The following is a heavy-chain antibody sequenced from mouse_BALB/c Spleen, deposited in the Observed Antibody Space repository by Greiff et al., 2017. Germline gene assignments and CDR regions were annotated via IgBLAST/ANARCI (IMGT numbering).Heavy chain of an antibody. CDR1: GYTFTDYE. Sequence: QVQLKESGAELVRPGASVTLSCKASGYTFTDYEMHWVKQTPVHGLEWIGAIDPETGGTAYNQKFKGKATLTADKSSSTAYMELRSLTSEDSAVYYCAREGRVDYWGQGTTLTVSS. V-gene: IGHV1-15*01. CDR3: AREGRVDY. J-gene: IGHJ2*01. CDR2: IDPETGGT.